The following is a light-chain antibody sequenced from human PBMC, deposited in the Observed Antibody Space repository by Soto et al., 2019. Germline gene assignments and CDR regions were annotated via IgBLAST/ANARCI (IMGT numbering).Light chain of an antibody. V-gene: IGKV3-11*01. CDR1: QSVRTS. CDR2: DAS. J-gene: IGKJ5*01. Sequence: LTKSPSTLSLAPGERAPLSCRASQSVRTSLAWYQHKPGQAPRLVIYDASLRANGVPARFGGSGSGTDFTLTINSLEPEDFAVYYCQQRNVWPPITFGQGTRLEI. CDR3: QQRNVWPPIT.